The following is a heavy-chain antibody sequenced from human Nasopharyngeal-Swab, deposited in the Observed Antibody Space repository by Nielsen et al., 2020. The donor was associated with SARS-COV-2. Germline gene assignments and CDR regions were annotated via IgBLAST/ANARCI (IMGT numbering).Heavy chain of an antibody. V-gene: IGHV1-69*06. J-gene: IGHJ4*02. CDR1: GGTFNSFA. CDR2: IVPLFGTT. D-gene: IGHD1-26*01. CDR3: ATEWAYLRNSGSFRYLGY. Sequence: SVKVSCKASGGTFNSFAISWVRQAPGQGLEWTGGIVPLFGTTIYAQKFQGRVTMTEDTSTDTAYMELSSLRSEDTAVYYCATEWAYLRNSGSFRYLGYWGQGTLVTVSS.